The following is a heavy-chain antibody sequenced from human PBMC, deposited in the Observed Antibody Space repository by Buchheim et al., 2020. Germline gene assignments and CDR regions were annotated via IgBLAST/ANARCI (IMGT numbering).Heavy chain of an antibody. CDR1: GGSISSGGYY. CDR2: IYYSGST. D-gene: IGHD3-22*01. J-gene: IGHJ6*02. Sequence: QVQLQESGPGLVKPSQTLSLTCTVSGGSISSGGYYWSWIRQPPGKGLEWIGYIYYSGSTNYNPSLKSRVTISVDTSTNQFSLKLSSVTAADTAVYYCARDSYYYDSSGYYEWNYYYYGMDVWGQGTT. CDR3: ARDSYYYDSSGYYEWNYYYYGMDV. V-gene: IGHV4-61*08.